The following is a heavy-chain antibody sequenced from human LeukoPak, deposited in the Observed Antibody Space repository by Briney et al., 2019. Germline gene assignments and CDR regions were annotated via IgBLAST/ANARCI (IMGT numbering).Heavy chain of an antibody. J-gene: IGHJ3*02. CDR3: AKRGAMVRGVIGAFDI. CDR2: ISGSGGST. Sequence: RPGGSLRLSCTASGFTFSSFWMSWVRQAPGKGLEWVSAISGSGGSTYYADSVKGRFTISRDNSKNTLYLQMNSLRAEDTAVYYCAKRGAMVRGVIGAFDIWGQGTMVTVSS. V-gene: IGHV3-23*01. D-gene: IGHD3-10*01. CDR1: GFTFSSFW.